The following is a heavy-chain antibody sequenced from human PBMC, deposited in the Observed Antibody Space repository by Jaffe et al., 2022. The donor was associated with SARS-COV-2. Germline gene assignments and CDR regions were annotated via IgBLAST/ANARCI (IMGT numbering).Heavy chain of an antibody. Sequence: EVQLVESGGGLVQPGRSLRLSCAASGFTFDDYAMHWVRQAPGKGLEWVSGISWNSGSIGYADSVKGRFTISRDNAKNSLYLQMNSLRAEDTALYYCAKDISGGYYDSSGYLYYYGMDVWGQGTTVTVSS. V-gene: IGHV3-9*01. D-gene: IGHD3-22*01. CDR2: ISWNSGSI. J-gene: IGHJ6*02. CDR3: AKDISGGYYDSSGYLYYYGMDV. CDR1: GFTFDDYA.